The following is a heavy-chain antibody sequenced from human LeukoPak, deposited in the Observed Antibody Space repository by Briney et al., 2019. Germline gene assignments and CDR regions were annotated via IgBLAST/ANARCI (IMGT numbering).Heavy chain of an antibody. CDR1: GGSLSNYY. D-gene: IGHD1-26*01. J-gene: IGHJ4*02. V-gene: IGHV4-34*01. CDR3: ARGGAHTPDFDY. CDR2: IHPSGSP. Sequence: PSETLSLTCGVSGGSLSNYYWSWIRQPPGKGLEWVGEIHPSGSPSYNPSLESRVTISVDMSKNQFSLKMSSVTAADTAVYYCARGGAHTPDFDYWGQGTLVTVSS.